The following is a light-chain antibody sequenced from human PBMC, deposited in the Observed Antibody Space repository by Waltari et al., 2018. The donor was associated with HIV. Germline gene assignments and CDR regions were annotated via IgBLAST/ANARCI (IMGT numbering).Light chain of an antibody. V-gene: IGLV1-44*01. CDR1: GSNIGTNT. J-gene: IGLJ2*01. Sequence: TQPASVSATPGQRVTISCSGSGSNIGTNTVSWYQIFPGTAPKLFIFGDDQRPSGVPDRFSGSKSGTSASLTISGLQSEDEATYFCAAWDDSLNGQVVFGGGTLLTVL. CDR2: GDD. CDR3: AAWDDSLNGQVV.